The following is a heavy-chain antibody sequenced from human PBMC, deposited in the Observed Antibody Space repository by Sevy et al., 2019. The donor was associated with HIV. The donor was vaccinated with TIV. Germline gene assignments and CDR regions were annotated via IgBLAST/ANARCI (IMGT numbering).Heavy chain of an antibody. CDR1: GFTFSSYA. J-gene: IGHJ4*02. CDR3: AKARNVYYGSGREGYYFDY. V-gene: IGHV3-23*01. CDR2: ISGSGGST. D-gene: IGHD3-10*01. Sequence: GGSLRLSCAASGFTFSSYAMSWVRQAPGKGLEWVSAISGSGGSTYYADSVKGRFTISRDNSKNTLYLQMNSLRAEDTAVYYCAKARNVYYGSGREGYYFDYWGQGTLVTVSS.